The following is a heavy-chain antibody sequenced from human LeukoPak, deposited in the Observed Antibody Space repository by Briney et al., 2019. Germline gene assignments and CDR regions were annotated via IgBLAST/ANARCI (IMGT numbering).Heavy chain of an antibody. CDR1: GYTFTNYD. CDR2: MNPNSCNT. CDR3: ARAGAIHYYYYYGMDV. Sequence: ASVKVSCKASGYTFTNYDINWVRQDTGQGLEGMGGMNPNSCNTGYAQKFQGRVTMTRNTSISTAYMELSSLRSEDTAVYYCARAGAIHYYYYYGMDVWGQGTTVTVSS. V-gene: IGHV1-8*01. D-gene: IGHD4/OR15-4a*01. J-gene: IGHJ6*02.